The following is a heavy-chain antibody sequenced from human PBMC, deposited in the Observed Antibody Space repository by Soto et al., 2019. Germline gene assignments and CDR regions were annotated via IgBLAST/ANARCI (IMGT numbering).Heavy chain of an antibody. CDR1: GYSSTTCL. J-gene: IGHJ6*02. CDR3: ARRGCCGWYGYYCYGMDV. Sequence: AESLKISRNGSGYSSTTCLIAWVLHMLKKGMEWMGIIYPGDSDTRYSPSFQGQVTISADKSISTAYLQWSSLKASDTAMYYFARRGCCGWYGYYCYGMDVCGQGTTVTVS. V-gene: IGHV5-51*01. CDR2: IYPGDSDT. D-gene: IGHD6-19*01.